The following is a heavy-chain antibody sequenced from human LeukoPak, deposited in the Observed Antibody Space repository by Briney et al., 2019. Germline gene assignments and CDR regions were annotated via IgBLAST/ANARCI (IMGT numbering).Heavy chain of an antibody. D-gene: IGHD3-16*01. CDR3: TTDYVWGSYEVY. J-gene: IGHJ4*02. CDR2: IKSKTDGGTR. CDR1: GFTFSSYE. Sequence: GGSLRLSCAASGFTFSSYEMSWVRQLPGKGLEWVGRIKSKTDGGTRDYAAPVKGRFTISRHDSKNTLYLQMNSLKTEDTGIYYCTTDYVWGSYEVYWGQGTLVTVSS. V-gene: IGHV3-15*01.